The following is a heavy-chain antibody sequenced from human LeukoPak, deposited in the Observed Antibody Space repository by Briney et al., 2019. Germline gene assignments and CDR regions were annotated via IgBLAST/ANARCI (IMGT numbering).Heavy chain of an antibody. Sequence: GGAVKLSCAATRFCFFGSAIHWARQSSGKGLERAAQIEKKDKGYAEATAYAASVKGRFTISSDDSINTAYLQMKSLKTEDTTLYYCSRDSGTYNWFDPWGQGTLVTVSS. V-gene: IGHV3-73*01. D-gene: IGHD1-26*01. CDR2: IEKKDKGYAEAT. CDR3: SRDSGTYNWFDP. CDR1: RFCFFGSA. J-gene: IGHJ5*02.